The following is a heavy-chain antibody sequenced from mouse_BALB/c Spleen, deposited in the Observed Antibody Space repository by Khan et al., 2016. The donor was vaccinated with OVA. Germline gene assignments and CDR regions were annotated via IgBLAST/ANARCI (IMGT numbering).Heavy chain of an antibody. Sequence: EVEPVESGGGLVKPGGSLKLSCAASGFAFSSYSMSWVRQTPEKRLEWVATITSGGSYTYYPDSVTGRFTISSDIAKNTLYLQMSSLKAEDTAMYYCTRDRNYYGSSFYFDYWGQGTTLTVSS. D-gene: IGHD1-1*01. V-gene: IGHV5-6-4*01. J-gene: IGHJ2*01. CDR3: TRDRNYYGSSFYFDY. CDR1: GFAFSSYS. CDR2: ITSGGSYT.